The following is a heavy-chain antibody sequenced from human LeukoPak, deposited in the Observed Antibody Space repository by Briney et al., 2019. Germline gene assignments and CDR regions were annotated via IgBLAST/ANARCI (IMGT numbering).Heavy chain of an antibody. V-gene: IGHV4-39*01. CDR1: GVSISSSSYY. CDR2: VKYSGST. CDR3: ARGLYGDPNY. D-gene: IGHD4-17*01. Sequence: SETLSLTCSVSGVSISSSSYYWGWIRQPPGKGLEWIGSVKYSGSTNYNPSLKSRVTISVDTSKNQFSLNLSSVTAADTAVYYCARGLYGDPNYWGQGTLVTVSS. J-gene: IGHJ4*02.